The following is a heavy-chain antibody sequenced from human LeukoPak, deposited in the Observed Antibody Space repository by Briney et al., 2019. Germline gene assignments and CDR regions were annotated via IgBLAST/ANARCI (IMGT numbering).Heavy chain of an antibody. CDR1: GGSISSGGYY. Sequence: SQTLSLTCTVSGGSISSGGYYWSWLRQHPWKGLEWIGHIYYSGSTYYNPSLKSRVTISGDTSKSQFSLKLSSVTAADTAVYYCARGSGYSYAGFDYWGQGTLVTVSS. J-gene: IGHJ4*02. D-gene: IGHD5-18*01. V-gene: IGHV4-31*03. CDR3: ARGSGYSYAGFDY. CDR2: IYYSGST.